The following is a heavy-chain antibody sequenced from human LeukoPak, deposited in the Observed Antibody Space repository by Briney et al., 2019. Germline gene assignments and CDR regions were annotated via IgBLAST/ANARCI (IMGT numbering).Heavy chain of an antibody. CDR1: GFTFSSYS. CDR3: AKVSYLGPGLSDRYSGYDFPLDY. D-gene: IGHD5-12*01. Sequence: GGSLRLSYAASGFTFSSYSMNWVRQAPGKGLEWVSAISGSVGSTYYADSVKGRFTISRDNSKNTLYLQMNSLRAEDTAVYYCAKVSYLGPGLSDRYSGYDFPLDYWGQGTLVTVSS. CDR2: ISGSVGST. J-gene: IGHJ4*02. V-gene: IGHV3-23*01.